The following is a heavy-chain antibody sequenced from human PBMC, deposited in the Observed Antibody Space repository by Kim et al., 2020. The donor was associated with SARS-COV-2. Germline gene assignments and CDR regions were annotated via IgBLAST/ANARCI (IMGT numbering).Heavy chain of an antibody. J-gene: IGHJ4*02. V-gene: IGHV3-49*03. CDR1: GFTFGDYA. CDR3: TRDQYTLHHTISLMTTVTRTDY. CDR2: IRSKAYGGTT. D-gene: IGHD4-17*01. Sequence: GGSLRLSCTASGFTFGDYAMSWFRQAPGKGLEWVGFIRSKAYGGTTEYAASVKGRFTISRDDSKSIAYLQMNSLKTEDTAVYYCTRDQYTLHHTISLMTTVTRTDYWGQGTLVTVSS.